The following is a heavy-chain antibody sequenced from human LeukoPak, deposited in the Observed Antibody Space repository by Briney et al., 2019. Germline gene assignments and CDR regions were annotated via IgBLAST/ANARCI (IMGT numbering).Heavy chain of an antibody. J-gene: IGHJ4*02. V-gene: IGHV4-39*01. CDR1: DGSISSSSFY. Sequence: SETLSLTCIVSDGSISSSSFYWGWIRQPPGKGLEWIGSMYYIGTTYYNPSLESRVTISVDTSKNLCSLKLRSVTAADTAVYYCVGEEYGTGSYYKSSDWGQGTLVTVSS. D-gene: IGHD3-10*01. CDR3: VGEEYGTGSYYKSSD. CDR2: MYYIGTT.